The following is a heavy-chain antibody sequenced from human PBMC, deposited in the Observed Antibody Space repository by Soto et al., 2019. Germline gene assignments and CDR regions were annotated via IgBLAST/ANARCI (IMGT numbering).Heavy chain of an antibody. CDR1: GGAFSTNA. D-gene: IGHD3-9*01. Sequence: QVQLVQSGAEVKKPGSSVKVSCKASGGAFSTNAFSWVRQAPGQGLEWMGRIIPMFGTPTYSQKFQGRVKVPGRISTENSNWDRAGLQFGDTGVYYAPRNGYFDRGGNSPPGGGTLDYWGQGSLVTVTS. V-gene: IGHV1-69*06. CDR3: PRNGYFDRGGNSPPGGGTLDY. J-gene: IGHJ4*02. CDR2: IIPMFGTP.